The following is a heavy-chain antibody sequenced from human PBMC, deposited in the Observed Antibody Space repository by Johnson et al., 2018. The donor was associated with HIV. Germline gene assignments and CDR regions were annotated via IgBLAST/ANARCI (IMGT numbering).Heavy chain of an antibody. J-gene: IGHJ3*02. CDR3: AREGDSSGMVFLDAFDI. CDR2: ISYDGSNK. D-gene: IGHD3-22*01. Sequence: QVQLVESGGGLVQPGGSLRLSCAASGFTVSSYAMHWVRQAPGKGLEWVAVISYDGSNKYYADSVKGRFTISRDNSKNTLYLQMNSLRAEDTAVYYCAREGDSSGMVFLDAFDIWGQGTMVTVSS. CDR1: GFTVSSYA. V-gene: IGHV3-30-3*01.